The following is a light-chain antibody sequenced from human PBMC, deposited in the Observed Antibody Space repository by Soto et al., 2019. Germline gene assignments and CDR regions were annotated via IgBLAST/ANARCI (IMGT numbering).Light chain of an antibody. V-gene: IGKV3-20*01. CDR2: GAS. CDR3: QQYSDSPLT. J-gene: IGKJ4*01. Sequence: EIVLTQSPGTLSLSPGERVTLSCRASQSVSSNYLAWYQQKPGQAPRLLIYGASSRATGIPDRFSGSGSGTDFTLTISRLEPEDFAVYYGQQYSDSPLTFGGGTKVDIK. CDR1: QSVSSNY.